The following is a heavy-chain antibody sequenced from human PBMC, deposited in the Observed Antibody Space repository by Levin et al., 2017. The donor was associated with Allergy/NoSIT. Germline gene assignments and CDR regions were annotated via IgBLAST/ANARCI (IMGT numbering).Heavy chain of an antibody. CDR3: AKRGATFYYFAMDV. CDR2: ISNSGDSR. CDR1: GFTFSNYA. D-gene: IGHD5-24*01. J-gene: IGHJ6*02. V-gene: IGHV3-23*01. Sequence: GGSLRLSCAASGFTFSNYAMNWVRQAPGKGLEWVSTISNSGDSRYYADSVKGRFTISRDNSKNTMYLQMNSLRADDTAIYYCAKRGATFYYFAMDVWGQGTPVTVSS.